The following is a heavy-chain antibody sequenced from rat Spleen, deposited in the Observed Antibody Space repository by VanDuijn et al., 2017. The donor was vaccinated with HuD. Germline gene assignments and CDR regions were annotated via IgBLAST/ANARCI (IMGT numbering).Heavy chain of an antibody. V-gene: IGHV2-15*01. CDR3: TRETPMGTNRYFDH. Sequence: QVQLKESGPGLMQPSQTLSLTCIVSGFSLTNYHVHWVRQSPGKGLEWIVTISSGGFTYCNPPFKSRVSISRDTSKNQVFLEMNSLQTEDTAIYFCTRETPMGTNRYFDHWGQGVMVTVSS. D-gene: IGHD1-7*01. CDR2: ISSGGFT. J-gene: IGHJ2*01. CDR1: GFSLTNYH.